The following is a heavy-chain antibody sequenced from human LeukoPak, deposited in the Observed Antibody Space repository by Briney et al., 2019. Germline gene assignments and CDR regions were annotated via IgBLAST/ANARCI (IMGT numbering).Heavy chain of an antibody. D-gene: IGHD3-10*01. CDR2: IYTSGTT. Sequence: SETLSLTCTVSGGSISIYYWSWIRQPAGKGLEWIGRIYTSGTTHYNPSLKSRVTMSVDTSKNQFSLKLGSVTAADTAVYYCARLHYYGSGSYPMTGNWFDPWGQGTLVTVSS. J-gene: IGHJ5*02. CDR3: ARLHYYGSGSYPMTGNWFDP. V-gene: IGHV4-4*07. CDR1: GGSISIYY.